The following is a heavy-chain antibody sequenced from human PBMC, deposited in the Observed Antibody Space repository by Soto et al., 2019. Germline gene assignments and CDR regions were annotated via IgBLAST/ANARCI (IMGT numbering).Heavy chain of an antibody. CDR3: ARXDXXXDRDYYGLDV. D-gene: IGHD2-21*02. Sequence: QVQLQESGPGLVRPSQTLSLTCTVSGGSISTDHYHWTWIRQAPGKGLEWIGYIHYSGSIQFNPSLQSRVSMSVDXSKNLFSLRXSSVTAADTAVYFCARXDXXXDRDYYGLDVWGQGTTVTVSS. J-gene: IGHJ6*02. V-gene: IGHV4-30-4*01. CDR2: IHYSGSI. CDR1: GGSISTDHYH.